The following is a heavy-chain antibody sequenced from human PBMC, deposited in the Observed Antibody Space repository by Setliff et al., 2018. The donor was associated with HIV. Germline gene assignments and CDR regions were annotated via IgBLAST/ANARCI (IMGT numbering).Heavy chain of an antibody. CDR2: IYSSGST. Sequence: ETLSLTCTVSGGSISSYYWSWIRQPPGKGLEWIGNIYSSGSTNYNPSLKSRVTISVDTSKNQFSLKLNTVTAADTAIYYCVLLEVPFIEGIAPPLWGQGSLVTVSS. V-gene: IGHV4-4*09. CDR1: GGSISSYY. D-gene: IGHD2-15*01. CDR3: VLLEVPFIEGIAPPL. J-gene: IGHJ4*02.